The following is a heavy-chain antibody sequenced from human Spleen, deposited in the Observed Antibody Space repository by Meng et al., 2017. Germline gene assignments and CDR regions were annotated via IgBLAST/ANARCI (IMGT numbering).Heavy chain of an antibody. V-gene: IGHV6-1*01. D-gene: IGHD6-13*01. J-gene: IGHJ4*02. CDR3: ARDGIAAAGIEFDY. CDR1: GDSVSSNSAS. Sequence: QRQLPQSVPGLLKPPQTLSLPCATSGDSVSSNSASWNWIRQSPSRGLEWLGRTYYRSKWYNDYAVSVKSRITINPDTSKNQFSLQLNSVTPEDTAVYYCARDGIAAAGIEFDYWGQGTLVTVSS. CDR2: TYYRSKWYN.